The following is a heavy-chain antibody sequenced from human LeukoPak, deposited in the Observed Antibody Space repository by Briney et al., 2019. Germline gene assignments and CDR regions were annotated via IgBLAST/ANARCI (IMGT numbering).Heavy chain of an antibody. CDR2: IWYGGSNK. CDR3: AKDFFPGLAYGQVAFDI. J-gene: IGHJ3*02. V-gene: IGHV3-30*02. D-gene: IGHD3/OR15-3a*01. CDR1: GFTFSNYG. Sequence: GGSLRLSCAASGFTFSNYGMHWVRQAPGKGLEWVAVIWYGGSNKYYADSVKGRFTISRDNSKNTLYLQMNSLRAEDTAVYYCAKDFFPGLAYGQVAFDIWGQGTMVTVSS.